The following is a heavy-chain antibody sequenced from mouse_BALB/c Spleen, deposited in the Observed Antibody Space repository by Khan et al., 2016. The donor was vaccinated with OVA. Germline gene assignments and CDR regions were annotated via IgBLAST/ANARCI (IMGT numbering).Heavy chain of an antibody. J-gene: IGHJ4*01. CDR2: IWGGGST. D-gene: IGHD1-1*02. CDR3: AKGIWSYYFALDY. Sequence: VQLVETGPGLVAPSQSLSITCTVSGFSLTDYGVSWIRQPPGKGLEWLGVIWGGGSTYYNSALKSRLSLSKDNSKSQVFLKMNSLQTDDTAMYYCAKGIWSYYFALDYWGQGTSVTVSS. V-gene: IGHV2-6-5*01. CDR1: GFSLTDYG.